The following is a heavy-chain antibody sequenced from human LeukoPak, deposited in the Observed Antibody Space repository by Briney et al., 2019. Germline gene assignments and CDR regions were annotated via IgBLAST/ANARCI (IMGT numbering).Heavy chain of an antibody. CDR2: INHSGST. V-gene: IGHV4-34*01. D-gene: IGHD3-10*01. CDR1: GGSFSGYY. CDR3: ARPYGSGSYYRVEH. Sequence: SETLSLTCAVYGGSFSGYYWSWIRQPPGKGLEWIGEINHSGSTNYNPSLKSRVTISVDTSKNQFSLKLSSVTAADTAVYYCARPYGSGSYYRVEHWGQGTLVTVPS. J-gene: IGHJ4*02.